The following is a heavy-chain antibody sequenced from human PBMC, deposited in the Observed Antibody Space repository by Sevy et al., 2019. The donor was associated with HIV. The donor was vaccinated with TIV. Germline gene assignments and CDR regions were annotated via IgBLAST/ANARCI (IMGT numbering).Heavy chain of an antibody. J-gene: IGHJ4*02. V-gene: IGHV2-5*02. D-gene: IGHD3-9*01. Sequence: SGPTLVKPTQTLTLTCTFSGFSLSTSGVGVGWIRQPPGKALEWLALIYWDDDKRHSPSLKSRLTITKDTSKNQVVLIMTNMDPVDTATYYCAQWYYDILTGYYRAGGYFDYWGQGTLVTVSS. CDR1: GFSLSTSGVG. CDR3: AQWYYDILTGYYRAGGYFDY. CDR2: IYWDDDK.